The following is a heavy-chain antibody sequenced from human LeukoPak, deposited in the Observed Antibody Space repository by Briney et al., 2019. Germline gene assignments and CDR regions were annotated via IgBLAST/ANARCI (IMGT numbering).Heavy chain of an antibody. J-gene: IGHJ4*02. Sequence: ASVKVSCKASGYTFIDYYIHWVRQAPGQGLEWMARINPNSGGSNYAQNFQGRVTMTRDTSISTAYMELSRLRSDDTAVYYCARDLPSTSNWELDYWGQGTLVTVSS. V-gene: IGHV1-2*06. CDR2: INPNSGGS. D-gene: IGHD7-27*01. CDR1: GYTFIDYY. CDR3: ARDLPSTSNWELDY.